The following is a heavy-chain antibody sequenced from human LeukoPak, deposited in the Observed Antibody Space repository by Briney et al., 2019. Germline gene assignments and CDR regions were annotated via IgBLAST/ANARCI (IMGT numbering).Heavy chain of an antibody. D-gene: IGHD4-23*01. CDR2: MNPNSGNT. J-gene: IGHJ4*02. CDR3: ARGILSLRWPFDY. Sequence: ASVKVSCKASGYTFTSYAINWVRQATGQGLEWMGWMNPNSGNTGYAQKFQGRVTMTRNTSISTAYMELSSLRSEDTAVYYCARGILSLRWPFDYWGQGTLVTVSS. V-gene: IGHV1-8*01. CDR1: GYTFTSYA.